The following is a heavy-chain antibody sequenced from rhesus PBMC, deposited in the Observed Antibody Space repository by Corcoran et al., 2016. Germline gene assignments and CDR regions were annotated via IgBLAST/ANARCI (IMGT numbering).Heavy chain of an antibody. V-gene: IGHV4S10*01. CDR1: GGSISDSYR. CDR2: LYVSSTST. D-gene: IGHD6-13*01. J-gene: IGHJ4*01. CDR3: VRDGDSSGSVFDY. Sequence: QVQLQESGPGVVKSSETLSLTCAVSGGSISDSYRWSWIRQPPGKGLAWIGFLYVSSTSTKYNPSLKSRVTISKDTSKNQFSWKVSSVTAADTAVFYCVRDGDSSGSVFDYWGQGVLVTVSS.